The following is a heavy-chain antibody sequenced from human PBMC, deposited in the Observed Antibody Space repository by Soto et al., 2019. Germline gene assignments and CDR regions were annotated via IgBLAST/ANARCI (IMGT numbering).Heavy chain of an antibody. CDR1: GFTFSSYG. CDR3: ARAPYYYDSSGYSETEYYFDY. Sequence: QVQLVESGGGVVQPGRSLRLSCAASGFTFSSYGMHWVRQAPGKGLEWVAVIWYHGSNKYYADSVKGRFTISRDNSKNTLYLQMNSLRAEDTAVYYCARAPYYYDSSGYSETEYYFDYWGQGTLVTVSS. J-gene: IGHJ4*02. V-gene: IGHV3-33*01. CDR2: IWYHGSNK. D-gene: IGHD3-22*01.